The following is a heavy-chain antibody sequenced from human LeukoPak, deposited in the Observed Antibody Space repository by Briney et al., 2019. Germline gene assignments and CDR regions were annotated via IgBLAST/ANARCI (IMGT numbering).Heavy chain of an antibody. J-gene: IGHJ4*02. CDR1: GYTFTGYY. Sequence: ASVKVSCKASGYTFTGYYMHWVRQAPGQGLEWMGWINTNTGNPTYAQGFTGRFVLSLDTSVSTAYLRISSLQAEDTAVYYCARSNNDGDYLGVGFDYWGQGTLVTVSS. CDR2: INTNTGNP. D-gene: IGHD4-17*01. CDR3: ARSNNDGDYLGVGFDY. V-gene: IGHV7-4-1*02.